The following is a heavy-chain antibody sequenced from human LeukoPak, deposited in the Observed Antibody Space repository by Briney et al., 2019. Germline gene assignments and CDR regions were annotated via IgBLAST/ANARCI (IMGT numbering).Heavy chain of an antibody. CDR1: GFTFSDSA. CDR2: IRSKAKNYAT. D-gene: IGHD4-17*01. J-gene: IGHJ4*02. Sequence: AGGSLRLSCAASGFTFSDSAMRWVRQASGRGLEWVGRIRSKAKNYATAYAASVKGRFTISRDDSKNTAYLQMNSLHTDDTAIYYCTRYDYGDYNGRDNWGQGTLVTVSP. CDR3: TRYDYGDYNGRDN. V-gene: IGHV3-73*01.